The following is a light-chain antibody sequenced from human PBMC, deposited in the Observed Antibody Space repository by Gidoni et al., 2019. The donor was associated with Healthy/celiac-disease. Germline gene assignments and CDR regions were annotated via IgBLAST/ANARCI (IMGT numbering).Light chain of an antibody. CDR3: SSYTSSSTLV. CDR1: SSDVGGYNY. Sequence: QPALTQPASVSGSPGQAITISCTGTSSDVGGYNYVSWYQQHPDKAPKLMIYEVSNRPSGVSNRFSGSKSGNTASLTISGLQAEDEADYYCSSYTSSSTLVFGGGTKLTVL. J-gene: IGLJ2*01. V-gene: IGLV2-14*01. CDR2: EVS.